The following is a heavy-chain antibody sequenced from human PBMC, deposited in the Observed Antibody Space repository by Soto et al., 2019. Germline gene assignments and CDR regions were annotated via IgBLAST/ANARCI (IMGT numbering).Heavy chain of an antibody. D-gene: IGHD1-7*01. V-gene: IGHV3-9*01. J-gene: IGHJ4*02. Sequence: EVQLVESGGGLVQPGRSLRLSCAASGFTFDDYAMHWVRQAPGKGLEWVSGISWNSGSIGYADSVKGRFTISRDNAKNSLYLQMNSLRAEDTALYYSAKAKTGTMSPLFDYWGQGTLVTVSS. CDR3: AKAKTGTMSPLFDY. CDR2: ISWNSGSI. CDR1: GFTFDDYA.